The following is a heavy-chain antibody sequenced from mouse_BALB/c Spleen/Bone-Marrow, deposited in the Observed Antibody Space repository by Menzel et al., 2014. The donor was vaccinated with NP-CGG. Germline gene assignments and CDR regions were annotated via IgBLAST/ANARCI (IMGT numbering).Heavy chain of an antibody. J-gene: IGHJ4*01. CDR3: ARSGKVRNAMDY. D-gene: IGHD2-14*01. Sequence: VQLQPSGAELVRPGVSVKISCKGSGYTFTDYAMHWVKQSHAKSLEWIGVISTYYGDASYNQKFKGKATMTVDKSSSTAYMELARLTSEDSAIYYCARSGKVRNAMDYWGQGTSVTVSS. V-gene: IGHV1S137*01. CDR1: GYTFTDYA. CDR2: ISTYYGDA.